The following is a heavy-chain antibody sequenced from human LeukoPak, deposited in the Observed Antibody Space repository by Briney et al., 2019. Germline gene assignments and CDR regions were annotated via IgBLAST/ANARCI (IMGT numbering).Heavy chain of an antibody. D-gene: IGHD4-17*01. CDR1: GYTFTGYY. CDR2: INPNSGGT. V-gene: IGHV1-2*06. J-gene: IGHJ4*02. Sequence: ASVKVSCKASGYTFTGYYMHWVRQAPGQELEWMGRINPNSGGTNYAQKFQGRVTMTRDTSISTAYMELSRLRSDDTAVYYCARATTVTTNFDYWGQGTLVTVSS. CDR3: ARATTVTTNFDY.